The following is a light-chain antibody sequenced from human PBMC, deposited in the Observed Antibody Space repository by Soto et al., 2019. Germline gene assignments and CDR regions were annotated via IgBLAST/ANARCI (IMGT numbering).Light chain of an antibody. CDR2: AGS. V-gene: IGKV1-8*01. CDR3: QLYYSYPWT. CDR1: QGISSY. Sequence: AIRMTQSPSSFSASTGDRVTITCRASQGISSYLAWYQQKPGKDPKLLIYAGSTLQSGVPSSFSGSGSGTDFNLTISCLQSEDFATYYCQLYYSYPWTFGQGTKVEIK. J-gene: IGKJ1*01.